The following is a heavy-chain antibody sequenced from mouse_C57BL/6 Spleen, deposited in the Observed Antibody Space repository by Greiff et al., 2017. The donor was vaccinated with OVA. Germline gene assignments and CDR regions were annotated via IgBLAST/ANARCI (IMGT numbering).Heavy chain of an antibody. CDR2: INPNNGGT. CDR1: GYTFTDYY. V-gene: IGHV1-26*01. CDR3: MAYSFDY. Sequence: EVQLQQSGPELVKPGASVKISCKASGYTFTDYYMNWVKQSHGKSLEWIGDINPNNGGTSYNQKFKGKATLTVDKSSSTAYMELRSLTSEDSAVYYCMAYSFDYWGQGTTLTVSS. J-gene: IGHJ2*01.